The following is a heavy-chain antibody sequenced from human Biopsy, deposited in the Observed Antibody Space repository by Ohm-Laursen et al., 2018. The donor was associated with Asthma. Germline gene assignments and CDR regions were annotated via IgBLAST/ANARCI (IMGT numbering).Heavy chain of an antibody. Sequence: GTLSLTCTVSGVSIRSYYWTWIRQPPGKGLEWIGNIHYSGSTYSNPSLKSRVTISVDTSKKQISLRLSSVIAADTAVYYCAGFCSGGDCPDHWGQGTLVTVSS. CDR1: GVSIRSYY. CDR3: AGFCSGGDCPDH. CDR2: IHYSGST. V-gene: IGHV4-59*01. J-gene: IGHJ4*02. D-gene: IGHD2-21*02.